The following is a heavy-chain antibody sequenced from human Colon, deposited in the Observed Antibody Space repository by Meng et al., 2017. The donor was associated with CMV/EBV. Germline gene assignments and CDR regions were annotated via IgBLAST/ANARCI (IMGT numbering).Heavy chain of an antibody. Sequence: GESLKISCEASGFTFSSYAMHWVRQAPGKGLEWVAVMSYDGSNKYYADSVKGRFTISRDNSKNTLYLQMNSPRAEDTAVYYCARGGDIVVVSVASRLGNWFDPWGQGTLVTVSS. CDR3: ARGGDIVVVSVASRLGNWFDP. V-gene: IGHV3-30*04. D-gene: IGHD2-2*01. CDR1: GFTFSSYA. J-gene: IGHJ5*02. CDR2: MSYDGSNK.